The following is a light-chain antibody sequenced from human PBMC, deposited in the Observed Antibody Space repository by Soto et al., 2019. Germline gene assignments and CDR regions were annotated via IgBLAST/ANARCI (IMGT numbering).Light chain of an antibody. CDR1: QDFSNF. J-gene: IGKJ4*01. V-gene: IGKV1-9*01. Sequence: DIQLTQPPSFLSASIGDRVTITCRASQDFSNFLAWYQQKPGRAPKLLMYDASTLQSGVPSRFSGSGSGTEFTLTISSLQPEDFATYYCQQLYSFPLTFGGGTKVDI. CDR2: DAS. CDR3: QQLYSFPLT.